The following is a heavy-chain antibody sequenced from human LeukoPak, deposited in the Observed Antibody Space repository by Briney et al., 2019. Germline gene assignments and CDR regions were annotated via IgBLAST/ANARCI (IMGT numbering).Heavy chain of an antibody. J-gene: IGHJ3*02. CDR1: GFIVSNNY. V-gene: IGHV3-66*01. CDR2: MYSGGNT. D-gene: IGHD5-18*01. Sequence: GGSLRLSCAASGFIVSNNYMSWVRRAPGKGLEWVSAMYSGGNTYYADSVKGRFTVSRDNSKNTLYLQMNSLRAEDTAVYYCARDPGYSYGGAFDIWGQGTMVTVSS. CDR3: ARDPGYSYGGAFDI.